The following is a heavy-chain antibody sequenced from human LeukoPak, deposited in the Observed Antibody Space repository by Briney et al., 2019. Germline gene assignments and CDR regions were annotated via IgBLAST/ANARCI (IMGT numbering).Heavy chain of an antibody. Sequence: GGSLRLSCAASGFTFSSYAMSWVRQAPGKGLEWVSAISGSGGSTYYADSVKGRFTISRDNSKSTLYVQMNSVRAEDTAVYYCAKDPIYDFWSGYNNWFDPWGQGTLVTVSS. CDR1: GFTFSSYA. J-gene: IGHJ5*02. CDR3: AKDPIYDFWSGYNNWFDP. V-gene: IGHV3-23*01. CDR2: ISGSGGST. D-gene: IGHD3-3*01.